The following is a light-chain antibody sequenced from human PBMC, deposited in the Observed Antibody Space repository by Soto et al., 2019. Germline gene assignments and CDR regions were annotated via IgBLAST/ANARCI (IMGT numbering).Light chain of an antibody. Sequence: EIVLTQSPGTLSLSPGERATLSCRASQSVSSSHLAWYQQKPGQAPRLLIYGASIRATGIPDRFSGSGSGTDFTLTISRLEPEDFAVYYCHQYGSGTFGQGTKVEIK. V-gene: IGKV3-20*01. CDR1: QSVSSSH. CDR3: HQYGSGT. J-gene: IGKJ1*01. CDR2: GAS.